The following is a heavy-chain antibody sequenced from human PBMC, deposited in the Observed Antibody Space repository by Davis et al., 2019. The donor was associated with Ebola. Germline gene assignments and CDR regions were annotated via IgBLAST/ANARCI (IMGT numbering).Heavy chain of an antibody. V-gene: IGHV3-7*03. CDR3: ARAAKYSGSYPIDY. CDR2: INPDGSNT. D-gene: IGHD1-26*01. J-gene: IGHJ4*02. Sequence: GESLKISCAASGFTFSASWMAWVRQAPGKGLEWVANINPDGSNTYYMNSVRGRFTISRDNAKSSLYLQMNSLRSDDTAVYYCARAAKYSGSYPIDYWGQGTLVTVSS. CDR1: GFTFSASW.